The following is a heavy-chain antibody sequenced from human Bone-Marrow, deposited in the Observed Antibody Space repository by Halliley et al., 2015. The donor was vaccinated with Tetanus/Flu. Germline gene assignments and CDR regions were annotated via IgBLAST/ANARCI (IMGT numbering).Heavy chain of an antibody. CDR3: ARELGDIVVVVGATPYGMDV. Sequence: PGKGLGWVAGISYDGRDKFYADFVKGRFTISRDNSKNTLYLQMNSLRAEDTAVYYCARELGDIVVVVGATPYGMDVWGQGP. CDR2: ISYDGRDK. V-gene: IGHV3-30*04. D-gene: IGHD2-15*01. J-gene: IGHJ6*02.